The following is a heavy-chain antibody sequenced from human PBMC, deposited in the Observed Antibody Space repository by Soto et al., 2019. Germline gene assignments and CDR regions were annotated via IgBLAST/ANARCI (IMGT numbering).Heavy chain of an antibody. CDR3: ARGDILGWFDP. D-gene: IGHD2-15*01. CDR2: INAGNGNT. CDR1: GYTFTSYA. V-gene: IGHV1-3*01. J-gene: IGHJ5*02. Sequence: GASVKVSCKASGYTFTSYAMLWVRQAPGQRLEWVGWINAGNGNTKYSQKFQGRVTITRDTSASTAYMELSSLRSEDTAVYYCARGDILGWFDPWGQGTLVTVSS.